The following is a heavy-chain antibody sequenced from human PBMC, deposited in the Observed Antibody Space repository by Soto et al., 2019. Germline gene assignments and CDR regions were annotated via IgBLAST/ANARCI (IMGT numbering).Heavy chain of an antibody. CDR2: IKQDGSEK. Sequence: EVQLVESGGGLVQPGGSLRLSCAASGFTFSRYWMSWVRQAPGKGLEWVANIKQDGSEKYYVESVKGRFTMSRDNTKNSLYLQKNSLGADDTAVYYCVRDDTRRNNDFWSGHYTTDAFDIWGQGRMVNVSS. CDR1: GFTFSRYW. J-gene: IGHJ3*02. V-gene: IGHV3-7*01. CDR3: VRDDTRRNNDFWSGHYTTDAFDI. D-gene: IGHD3-3*01.